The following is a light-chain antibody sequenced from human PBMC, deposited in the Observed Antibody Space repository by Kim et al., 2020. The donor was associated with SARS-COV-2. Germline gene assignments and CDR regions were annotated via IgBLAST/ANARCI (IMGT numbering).Light chain of an antibody. V-gene: IGKV1-27*01. CDR1: QGISTY. J-gene: IGKJ1*01. CDR3: QKYNSAPQT. Sequence: SASVDRVTITCRASQGISTYLAWYQQKPGKVPKLLIYAASTLQSGVPSRFSGSGSGTDFTLTISSLQPEDVATYYCQKYNSAPQTFGQGTKVDIK. CDR2: AAS.